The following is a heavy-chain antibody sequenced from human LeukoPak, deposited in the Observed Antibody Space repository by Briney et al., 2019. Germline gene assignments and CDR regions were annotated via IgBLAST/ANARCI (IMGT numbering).Heavy chain of an antibody. D-gene: IGHD6-6*01. J-gene: IGHJ4*02. Sequence: GGSLRLSCAASGFIFSRYMMNWVRQAPRKGLEWVSAISGSGGSTYYADSVKGRFTISRDNSKNTLYLQMNSLRAEDTAVYYCAKDIAARRDYWGQGTLVTVSS. CDR2: ISGSGGST. V-gene: IGHV3-23*01. CDR1: GFIFSRYM. CDR3: AKDIAARRDY.